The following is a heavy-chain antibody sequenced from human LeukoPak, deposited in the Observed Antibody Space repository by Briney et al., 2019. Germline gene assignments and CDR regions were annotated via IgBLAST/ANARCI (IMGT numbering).Heavy chain of an antibody. CDR3: ASTHIAARPGAYYYYYMDV. V-gene: IGHV3-74*01. Sequence: GGSLRLSCAASGFTFSSYSMNWVRQAPGKGLVWVSRINTDGSSTSYADSVKGRFTISRDNAKNTLYLQMNSLRAEDTAVYYCASTHIAARPGAYYYYYMDVWGKGTTVTVSS. J-gene: IGHJ6*03. D-gene: IGHD6-6*01. CDR2: INTDGSST. CDR1: GFTFSSYS.